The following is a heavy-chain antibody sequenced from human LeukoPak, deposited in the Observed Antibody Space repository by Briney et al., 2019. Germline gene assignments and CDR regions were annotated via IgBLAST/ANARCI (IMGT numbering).Heavy chain of an antibody. Sequence: GGSLRLSCAASGFTFSSYAMSWVRQAPGKGLEWVSAISGSGGSTYYADSVKGRFTISRDNSKNSLYLQMNSLRTEDTALYYCASGSLPYYYYYMDVWGKGTTVTVSS. D-gene: IGHD3-10*01. CDR2: ISGSGGST. J-gene: IGHJ6*03. CDR3: ASGSLPYYYYYMDV. CDR1: GFTFSSYA. V-gene: IGHV3-23*01.